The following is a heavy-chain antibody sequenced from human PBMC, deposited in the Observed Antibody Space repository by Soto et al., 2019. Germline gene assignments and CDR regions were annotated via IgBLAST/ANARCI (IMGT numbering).Heavy chain of an antibody. CDR1: GFTFSSYA. CDR2: ISGSGGST. Sequence: HPGGSLRLSCAASGFTFSSYAMSWVRQAPGKGLEWVSAISGSGGSTYYADSVKGRFTISRDNSKNTLYLQMSSLRAEDTAVYYCAKRISGYDTPDYCGQGTLVSVSS. J-gene: IGHJ4*02. D-gene: IGHD5-12*01. CDR3: AKRISGYDTPDY. V-gene: IGHV3-23*01.